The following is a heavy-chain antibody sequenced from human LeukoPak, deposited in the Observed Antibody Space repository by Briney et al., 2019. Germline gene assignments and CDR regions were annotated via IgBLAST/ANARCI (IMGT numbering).Heavy chain of an antibody. J-gene: IGHJ4*02. V-gene: IGHV3-74*03. CDR2: VNNDGSST. Sequence: QPGGSLRLSCAASGFIFSNYWMHWVRQAPGKGLVWVSRVNNDGSSTTCADSVKGRFTISRDNAKNTLYLQMNSLRAEDTAVYYCAKGGLRVTDYWGQGTLVTVSS. CDR3: AKGGLRVTDY. D-gene: IGHD5/OR15-5a*01. CDR1: GFIFSNYW.